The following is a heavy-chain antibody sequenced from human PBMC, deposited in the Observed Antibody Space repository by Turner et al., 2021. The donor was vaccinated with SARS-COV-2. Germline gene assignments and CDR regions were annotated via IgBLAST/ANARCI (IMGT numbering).Heavy chain of an antibody. V-gene: IGHV1-24*01. Sequence: QVQLVQSGAEVKKPGASVKVSCKVSGYTLIELSMHWVRQAPGKGLEWMGGFDPEDGETIYAQKFQGRVTMTEDTSTDTAYMGLSSLRSEDTAVYYCATDYAIVEATLLDYWGQGTLVTVSS. CDR1: GYTLIELS. CDR2: FDPEDGET. D-gene: IGHD1-26*01. CDR3: ATDYAIVEATLLDY. J-gene: IGHJ4*02.